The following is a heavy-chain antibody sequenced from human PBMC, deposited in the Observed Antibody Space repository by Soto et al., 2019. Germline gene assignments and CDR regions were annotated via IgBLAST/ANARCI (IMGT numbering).Heavy chain of an antibody. J-gene: IGHJ4*02. CDR3: ARGSHLAVATIYVY. V-gene: IGHV3-23*01. D-gene: IGHD5-12*01. CDR1: GFTFSRYA. CDR2: ISGSGGST. Sequence: VGSLRLSCAASGFTFSRYAMSWVRQAPGKGLEWVSAISGSGGSTYYADSVKGRFTISRDNSKNTLYLQMNSLRAEDTAVYYCARGSHLAVATIYVYWGQGTLVTVSS.